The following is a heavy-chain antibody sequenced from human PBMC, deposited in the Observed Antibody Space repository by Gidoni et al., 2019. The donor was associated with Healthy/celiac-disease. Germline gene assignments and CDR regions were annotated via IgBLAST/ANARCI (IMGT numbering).Heavy chain of an antibody. Sequence: QVQLQESGPGLVKPSGTLSLTCAVSGGSISSSNWWSWVRQPPGKGLEWIGEIYHSGSTNYNPSLKSRVTISVDKSKNQFSLKLSSVTAADTAVYYCARIGGTGIVVVPAAITWSWFDPWGQGTLVTVSS. CDR3: ARIGGTGIVVVPAAITWSWFDP. V-gene: IGHV4-4*02. CDR1: GGSISSSNW. D-gene: IGHD2-2*02. CDR2: IYHSGST. J-gene: IGHJ5*02.